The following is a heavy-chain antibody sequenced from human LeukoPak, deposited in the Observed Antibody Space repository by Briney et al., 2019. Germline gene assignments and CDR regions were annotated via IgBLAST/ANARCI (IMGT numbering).Heavy chain of an antibody. CDR2: IYYSGST. V-gene: IGHV4-59*01. D-gene: IGHD6-19*01. CDR3: ARGKWLADDALDI. CDR1: GGSISSYY. J-gene: IGHJ3*02. Sequence: SETLSLTCTVSGGSISSYYWSWIRQPPGKGLEWIGYIYYSGSTNYNPSLKSRVTISVDTSKNQFSLKLSSVTAADTAVYYCARGKWLADDALDIWGQGTMVTVSS.